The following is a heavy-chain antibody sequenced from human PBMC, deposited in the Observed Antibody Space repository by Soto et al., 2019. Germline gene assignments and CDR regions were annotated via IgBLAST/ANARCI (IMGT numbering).Heavy chain of an antibody. J-gene: IGHJ6*02. CDR3: AAIAGGWLYYYYYGMDV. V-gene: IGHV1-69*02. D-gene: IGHD2-15*01. Sequence: QVQLVQSGAEVKKPGSSVKVSCKASGGTFSSYTISWVRQAPGQGLEWMGRIIPILGIANYAKKFQGRVTITATKYTSTAYMELSSLRSEDTAVYYCAAIAGGWLYYYYYGMDVWGQGTTVTVSS. CDR2: IIPILGIA. CDR1: GGTFSSYT.